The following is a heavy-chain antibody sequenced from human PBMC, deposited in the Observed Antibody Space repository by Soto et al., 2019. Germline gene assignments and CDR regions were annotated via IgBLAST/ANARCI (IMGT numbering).Heavy chain of an antibody. Sequence: PSETLSLTCTVSGGSISSGGYYWSWIRQHPGKGLEWIGYIYYSGSTYYNPSLKSRVTISVDTSKNQFSLKLSSVTAADTAVYYCARYSSSSARFDYWGEGTLATVS. CDR2: IYYSGST. CDR3: ARYSSSSARFDY. D-gene: IGHD6-6*01. CDR1: GGSISSGGYY. V-gene: IGHV4-31*03. J-gene: IGHJ4*02.